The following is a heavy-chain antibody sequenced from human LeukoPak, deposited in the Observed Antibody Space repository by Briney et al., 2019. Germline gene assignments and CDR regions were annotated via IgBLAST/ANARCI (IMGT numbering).Heavy chain of an antibody. CDR2: INHSGST. J-gene: IGHJ4*02. V-gene: IGHV4-34*01. CDR3: ATIRSRKWGFDY. CDR1: GGSFSGYY. D-gene: IGHD1-26*01. Sequence: QASETLSLTCAVYGGSFSGYYWSWIRQPPGKGLEWIGEINHSGSTNYNPSLKSRVTISVDTSKTQFSLKLTSVTAADTAVYYCATIRSRKWGFDYWGQGTLVTVSS.